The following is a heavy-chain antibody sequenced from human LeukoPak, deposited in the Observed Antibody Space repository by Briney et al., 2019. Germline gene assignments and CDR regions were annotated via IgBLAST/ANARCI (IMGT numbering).Heavy chain of an antibody. V-gene: IGHV3-30*18. CDR3: AKETSYYGSGTYVYFDY. D-gene: IGHD3-10*01. Sequence: GGSLRLSCAASKFTFSFSGMHWVRQAPGKGLEWVASKSYDETIKQYADSVKGRFTISRDNANRTLYLQMNSPRPEDTAVYYCAKETSYYGSGTYVYFDYWGQGALVTVSS. CDR2: KSYDETIK. CDR1: KFTFSFSG. J-gene: IGHJ4*02.